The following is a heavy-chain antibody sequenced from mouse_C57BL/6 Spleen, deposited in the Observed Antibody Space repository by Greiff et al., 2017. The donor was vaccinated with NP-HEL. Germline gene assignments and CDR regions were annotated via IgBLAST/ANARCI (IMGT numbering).Heavy chain of an antibody. J-gene: IGHJ2*01. CDR2: IHPNSGST. CDR1: GYTFTSYW. Sequence: VQLQQSGAELVKPGASVKLSCKASGYTFTSYWMHWVKQRPGQGLEWIGMIHPNSGSTNYNEKFKSKATLTVDKSSSTAYMQLSSLTSEDSAVYYCASLYSYDMDYWGQGTTLTGSS. V-gene: IGHV1-64*01. D-gene: IGHD2-14*01. CDR3: ASLYSYDMDY.